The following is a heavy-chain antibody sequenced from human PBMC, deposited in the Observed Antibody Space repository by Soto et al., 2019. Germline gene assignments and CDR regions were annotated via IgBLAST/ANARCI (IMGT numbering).Heavy chain of an antibody. CDR3: ATPGRIAAAGIYYFDY. CDR1: GFTFSSYA. V-gene: IGHV3-23*01. CDR2: ISGSGGST. Sequence: EVQLLESGGGLVQPGGSLRLSCAASGFTFSSYAMSWVRQAPGKGLEWVSAISGSGGSTYYADSVKGRFTISRDNSKNTLYLQMNSLIAEDTAVYYCATPGRIAAAGIYYFDYWGQGTLVTVSS. D-gene: IGHD6-13*01. J-gene: IGHJ4*02.